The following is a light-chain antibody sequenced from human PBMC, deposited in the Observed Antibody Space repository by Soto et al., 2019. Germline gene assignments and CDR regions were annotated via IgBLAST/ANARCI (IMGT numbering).Light chain of an antibody. CDR1: NRDVGGYNY. CDR3: SSYSSISALDVI. V-gene: IGLV2-14*01. CDR2: EVT. Sequence: QSALAQPASVSGSPGQSITISCAGTNRDVGGYNYVSWYQQYPGKAPKLIIYEVTYRPSGVSNRFSGSKSGNTASLTISGLQAEDEADSYCSSYSSISALDVIFGGGTKLTVL. J-gene: IGLJ2*01.